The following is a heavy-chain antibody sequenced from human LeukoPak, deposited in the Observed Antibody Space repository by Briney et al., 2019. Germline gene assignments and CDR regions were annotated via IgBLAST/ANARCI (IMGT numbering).Heavy chain of an antibody. CDR1: GGSISSSNW. D-gene: IGHD3-10*01. Sequence: PSGTLSLTCAVSGGSISSSNWWSWVRQPPGKGLEWIGEIYHSGSTNYNPSLKSRVTISVDTSKNQFSLKLSSVTAADTAVYYCARAGVLLWFGESTHFDYWGQGTLVTVSS. V-gene: IGHV4-4*02. J-gene: IGHJ4*02. CDR2: IYHSGST. CDR3: ARAGVLLWFGESTHFDY.